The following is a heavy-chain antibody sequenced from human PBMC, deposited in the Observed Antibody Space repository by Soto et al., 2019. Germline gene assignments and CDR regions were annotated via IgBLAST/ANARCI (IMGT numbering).Heavy chain of an antibody. CDR2: IYHSGST. CDR1: GGSISSSNW. D-gene: IGHD3-10*01. V-gene: IGHV4-4*02. J-gene: IGHJ4*02. Sequence: QVQLQESGPGLVKPSGTLSLTCAVSGGSISSSNWWSWVRQPPGKGLEWIGEIYHSGSTNYNPSLKSRVTRSVDKSKNQFSLKLSSVTAADTAVYYCARGHTYYYGSGSYQLDYWGQGTLVTVSS. CDR3: ARGHTYYYGSGSYQLDY.